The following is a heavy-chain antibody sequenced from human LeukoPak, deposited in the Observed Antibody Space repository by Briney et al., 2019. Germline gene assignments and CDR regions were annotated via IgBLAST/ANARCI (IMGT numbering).Heavy chain of an antibody. CDR2: IGTAGDT. CDR3: ARSPRDGYLFDY. CDR1: GFTFSSYD. Sequence: GGSLRLSCAASGFTFSSYDMHWVRQATGKGLEWVSAIGTAGDTYYPGSVKGRFTISRENAKNSLYLQMNSLRAGDTAVYYCARSPRDGYLFDYWGQRTLVTVSS. D-gene: IGHD5-24*01. J-gene: IGHJ4*02. V-gene: IGHV3-13*01.